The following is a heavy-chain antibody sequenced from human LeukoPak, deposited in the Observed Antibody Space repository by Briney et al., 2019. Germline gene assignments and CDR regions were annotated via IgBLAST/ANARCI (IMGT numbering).Heavy chain of an antibody. D-gene: IGHD2-15*01. V-gene: IGHV1-24*01. CDR3: ATVVCSGGSCSPGFDP. CDR1: GYTLTELS. Sequence: GASVKVSCKVSGYTLTELSMHWVRQAPGKGLEWMGGFDPEDGETIYAQKFQGRVTMTEDTSTDTAYMELSSLRSEDTAVYYCATVVCSGGSCSPGFDPWGQGTLVTVSS. CDR2: FDPEDGET. J-gene: IGHJ5*02.